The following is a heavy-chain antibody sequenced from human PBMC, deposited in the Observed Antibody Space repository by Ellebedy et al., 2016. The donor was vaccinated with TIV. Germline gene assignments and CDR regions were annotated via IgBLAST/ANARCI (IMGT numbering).Heavy chain of an antibody. J-gene: IGHJ3*02. Sequence: AASVTVSCKASGGTFTSYAINWVRQVPGQGLEWLGGIIPIFRTPNYAQKFQGRVTLTADDSTSTVYMELSSLRSEDTAVYYCSTGAFVPDGFDIWGQGTLVTVSS. V-gene: IGHV1-69*13. CDR3: STGAFVPDGFDI. CDR2: IIPIFRTP. CDR1: GGTFTSYA. D-gene: IGHD3-16*02.